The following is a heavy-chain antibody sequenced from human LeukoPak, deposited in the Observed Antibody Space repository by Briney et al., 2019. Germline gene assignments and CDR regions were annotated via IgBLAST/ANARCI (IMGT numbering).Heavy chain of an antibody. CDR2: ISWNSGSI. Sequence: GGSLRLSCAASGFTFDDYAMHWVRQAPGKGLEWVSGISWNSGSIGYADSVKGRFTISRDNAKNSLYLQMNSLRAEDTALYYCAKDMRVYSSGWYVNFDYWGQGTLVTVSS. V-gene: IGHV3-9*01. CDR1: GFTFDDYA. D-gene: IGHD6-19*01. CDR3: AKDMRVYSSGWYVNFDY. J-gene: IGHJ4*02.